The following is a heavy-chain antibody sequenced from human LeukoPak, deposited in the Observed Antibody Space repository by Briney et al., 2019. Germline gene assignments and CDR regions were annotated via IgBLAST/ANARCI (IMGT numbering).Heavy chain of an antibody. V-gene: IGHV1-2*06. CDR2: INPNSGGT. D-gene: IGHD3-22*01. Sequence: GASVTVSCTASGYTFTGYYMHWVRQAPGQGLEWMGRINPNSGGTNYAQKFQGRVTMTRDTSISTAYMELSRLRSDDTAVYYCARAETTGYYYDSSGYSIDYYYGMDVWGQGTTVTVSS. CDR3: ARAETTGYYYDSSGYSIDYYYGMDV. CDR1: GYTFTGYY. J-gene: IGHJ6*02.